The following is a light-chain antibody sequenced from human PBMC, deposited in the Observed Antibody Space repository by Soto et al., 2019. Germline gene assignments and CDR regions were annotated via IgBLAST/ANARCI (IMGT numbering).Light chain of an antibody. CDR3: QSYDSSLSGSV. Sequence: QSVLTQPPSVSGAPGQRVTISCTGSSSNIGAGYDVHWYQQLPGTAAKLLIYGNNNRPSGVPDRFSGSKSGTSASLAITGLQAEDEADYYCQSYDSSLSGSVFGGGTKVTVL. CDR1: SSNIGAGYD. J-gene: IGLJ3*02. V-gene: IGLV1-40*01. CDR2: GNN.